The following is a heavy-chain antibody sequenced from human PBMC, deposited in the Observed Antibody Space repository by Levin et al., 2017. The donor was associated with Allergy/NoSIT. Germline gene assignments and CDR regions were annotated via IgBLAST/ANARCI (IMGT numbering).Heavy chain of an antibody. D-gene: IGHD4-17*01. CDR2: IRNRGST. J-gene: IGHJ4*02. CDR3: TTGAMCGDNDWDCN. Sequence: GGSLRLSCAASGFSFSRAWMNGVRQAPGKGLGYIGRIRNRGSTDYTAPVKGRFTISRDDSKNTLFLQMDSLKIEDTAVYFCTTGAMCGDNDWDCNWGQGTLVIVSS. V-gene: IGHV3-15*01. CDR1: GFSFSRAW.